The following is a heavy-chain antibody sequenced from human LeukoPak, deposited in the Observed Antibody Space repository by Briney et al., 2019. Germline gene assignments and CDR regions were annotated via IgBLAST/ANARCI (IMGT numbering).Heavy chain of an antibody. J-gene: IGHJ4*02. Sequence: QTGGSLRLSCAASGFTFNTYWMAWVRQAPGKGLEWVANINQDESGKYYLDSVKGRFAISRDNGKDSQYLQMNSLRAEDTAVYYCARDNDDNLDYWGQGTLVTVSS. V-gene: IGHV3-7*01. D-gene: IGHD1-14*01. CDR2: INQDESGK. CDR3: ARDNDDNLDY. CDR1: GFTFNTYW.